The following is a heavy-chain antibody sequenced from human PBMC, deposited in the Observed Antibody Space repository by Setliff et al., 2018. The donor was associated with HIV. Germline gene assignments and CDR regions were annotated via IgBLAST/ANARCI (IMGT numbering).Heavy chain of an antibody. Sequence: SETLSLTCTVSGYSISSGYYWGWIWQPPGKGLEWIGSIYYSGRTYYNPSLKSRVTISVDTSKNQFSLKLSSVTAADTAVYYCARVGWDYYDSSGVGEFDYWGQGTLVTVSS. D-gene: IGHD3-22*01. J-gene: IGHJ4*02. CDR2: IYYSGRT. V-gene: IGHV4-38-2*02. CDR1: GYSISSGYY. CDR3: ARVGWDYYDSSGVGEFDY.